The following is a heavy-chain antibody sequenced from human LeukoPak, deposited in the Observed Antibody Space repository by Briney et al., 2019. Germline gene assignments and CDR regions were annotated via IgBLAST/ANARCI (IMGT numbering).Heavy chain of an antibody. J-gene: IGHJ4*02. Sequence: ASVKVSCKASGGTFSSYAISWVRQAPGQGLEWMGGIIPIFGTANYAQKFQGRVTITADESTSTAYMELSSLRSEDTAVYYCAREWDDSGSFDYWGQGTLVTVSS. D-gene: IGHD4-17*01. CDR3: AREWDDSGSFDY. CDR2: IIPIFGTA. V-gene: IGHV1-69*01. CDR1: GGTFSSYA.